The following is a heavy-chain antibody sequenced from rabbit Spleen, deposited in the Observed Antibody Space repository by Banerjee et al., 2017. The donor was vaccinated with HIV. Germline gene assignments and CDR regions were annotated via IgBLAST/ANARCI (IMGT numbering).Heavy chain of an antibody. D-gene: IGHD8-1*01. CDR1: GVSFSGNSY. V-gene: IGHV1S40*01. Sequence: QSLEESGGDLVKPGASLTLTCIASGVSFSGNSYMCWVHQAPGKGLEWIVCIDTGSSGFTYFASWAKGRFTISKTSSTTVTLQMTSLTAADTATYFCARDTGSSFSSYGMDLWGQGTLVTVS. CDR2: IDTGSSGFT. J-gene: IGHJ6*01. CDR3: ARDTGSSFSSYGMDL.